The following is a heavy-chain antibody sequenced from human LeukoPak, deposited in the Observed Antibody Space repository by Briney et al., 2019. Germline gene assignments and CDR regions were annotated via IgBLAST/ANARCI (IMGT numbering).Heavy chain of an antibody. V-gene: IGHV4-34*01. Sequence: SETLSLTRAVYGVSFSGYYWSWVRQPPGKGLEWIGEINHSGSTNYNPSLKSRVTISVDTSKNQFPLKLSSVTAADTAVYYCARGRVFGDSSWYSDFDYWGQGTLVTVSS. J-gene: IGHJ4*02. CDR1: GVSFSGYY. CDR2: INHSGST. D-gene: IGHD6-13*01. CDR3: ARGRVFGDSSWYSDFDY.